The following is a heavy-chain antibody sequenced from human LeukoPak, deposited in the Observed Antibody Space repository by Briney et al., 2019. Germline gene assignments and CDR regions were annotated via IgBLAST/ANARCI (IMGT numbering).Heavy chain of an antibody. V-gene: IGHV4-61*02. J-gene: IGHJ4*02. D-gene: IGHD6-19*01. Sequence: PSETLSLTCTVSGGSISSGSYYWSWIRQPAGKGLEWIGRIYTSGSTNYNPSLKSRVTISVDTSKNQFSLKLSSVTAADTAVYYCASEAVAGPPPLPHFDYWGQGTLVTVSS. CDR1: GGSISSGSYY. CDR3: ASEAVAGPPPLPHFDY. CDR2: IYTSGST.